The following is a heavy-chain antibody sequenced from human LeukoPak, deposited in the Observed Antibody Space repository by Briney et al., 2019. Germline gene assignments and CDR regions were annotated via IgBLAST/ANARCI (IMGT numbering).Heavy chain of an antibody. CDR1: GYTFTDYY. D-gene: IGHD1-14*01. CDR3: ARGSYMTSTVY. J-gene: IGHJ4*02. V-gene: IGHV1-2*02. Sequence: ASVKVSCKPSGYTFTDYYIHWVRQAPGQWLEWIGWIIPNSGGTNYAQKFQGRVTMSRDTSISTAYMELSRLRSDDTAVYYCARGSYMTSTVYWGQGTLVTVSS. CDR2: IIPNSGGT.